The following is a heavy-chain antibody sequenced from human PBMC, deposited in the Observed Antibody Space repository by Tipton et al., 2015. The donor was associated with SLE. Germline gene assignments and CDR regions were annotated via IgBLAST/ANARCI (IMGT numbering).Heavy chain of an antibody. CDR2: IYTSGST. CDR3: ARDLGQFDY. CDR1: GGSFSGYY. J-gene: IGHJ4*02. D-gene: IGHD1-26*01. Sequence: TLSLTCAVYGGSFSGYYWSWIRQPPGKGLEWIGRIYTSGSTNYNPSLKSRVTMSVDTSKNQFSLKLSSVTAADTAVYYCARDLGQFDYWGQGTLVTVSS. V-gene: IGHV4-59*10.